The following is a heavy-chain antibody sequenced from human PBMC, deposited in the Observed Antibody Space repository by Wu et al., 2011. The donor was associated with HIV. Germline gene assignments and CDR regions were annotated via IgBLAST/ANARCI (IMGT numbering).Heavy chain of an antibody. Sequence: QVQLVQSGAEVKKPGSAVKVSCKASGGTFNSYDFNWVRQASGQGLEWVGWINPSSGDTGLAQKFEGRLTLSRDTSINTAYMELTRLSFDDTAVYYCARDGAAVMVDLDYWGQGTLVTVSS. CDR1: GGTFNSYD. D-gene: IGHD5-18*01. CDR2: INPSSGDT. CDR3: ARDGAAVMVDLDY. V-gene: IGHV1-8*02. J-gene: IGHJ4*02.